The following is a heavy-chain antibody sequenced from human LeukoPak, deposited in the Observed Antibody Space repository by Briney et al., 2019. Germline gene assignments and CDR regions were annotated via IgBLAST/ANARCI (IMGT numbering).Heavy chain of an antibody. Sequence: SETLSLTCAVSGYSISSGYYWGWIRQPPGKGVEWIGSIYHSGSTYYNPSLKSRVNISVDTSKNQFSLKLSSVTAADTAVYYCARPYSGRFDYWGQGTLVTVSS. D-gene: IGHD1-26*01. J-gene: IGHJ4*02. CDR3: ARPYSGRFDY. V-gene: IGHV4-38-2*01. CDR1: GYSISSGYY. CDR2: IYHSGST.